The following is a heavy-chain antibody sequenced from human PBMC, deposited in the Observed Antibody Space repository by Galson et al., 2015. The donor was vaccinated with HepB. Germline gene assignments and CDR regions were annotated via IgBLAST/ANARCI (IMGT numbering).Heavy chain of an antibody. CDR3: ARGYSSSWDGLDY. Sequence: SLRLSCAASGFTFSSYSMNWVRQAPGRGLEWVSSITSISTYIYYADSVKGRFTISRDNAKNSLFLQMNSLRAEDTAVYYCARGYSSSWDGLDYWGQGTLVTVSS. CDR2: ITSISTYI. J-gene: IGHJ4*02. D-gene: IGHD6-13*01. V-gene: IGHV3-21*01. CDR1: GFTFSSYS.